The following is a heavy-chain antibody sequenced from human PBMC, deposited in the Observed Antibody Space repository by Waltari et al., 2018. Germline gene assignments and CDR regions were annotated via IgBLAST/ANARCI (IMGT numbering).Heavy chain of an antibody. V-gene: IGHV4-38-2*02. Sequence: QVQLQESGPGLVKPSETLSLTCSVSGYSISSGSYWCWIRQPPGKGLEWIGRIYHSGITFYNPSLKSRVTISVDTSKNQFSLKLSSVTAADTAVYYCARDTPAPRITGATSVDYWGQGTLVTVSS. D-gene: IGHD1-20*01. CDR2: IYHSGIT. CDR1: GYSISSGSY. CDR3: ARDTPAPRITGATSVDY. J-gene: IGHJ4*02.